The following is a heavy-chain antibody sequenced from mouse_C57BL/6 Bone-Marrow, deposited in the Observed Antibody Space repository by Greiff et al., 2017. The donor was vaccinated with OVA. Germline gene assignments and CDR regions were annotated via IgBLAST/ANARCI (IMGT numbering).Heavy chain of an antibody. V-gene: IGHV8-8*01. D-gene: IGHD1-3*01. CDR1: GFSLSTFGMG. CDR3: ARNRLIPYYYAMDY. J-gene: IGHJ4*01. CDR2: IWWDDDK. Sequence: VKLQESGPGILQPSQTLSLTCSFSGFSLSTFGMGVGWIRQPSGKGLEWLAHIWWDDDKYYNPALKSRLTISKDTSKNQVFLKIANVDTADTATYYCARNRLIPYYYAMDYWGQGTSVTVSS.